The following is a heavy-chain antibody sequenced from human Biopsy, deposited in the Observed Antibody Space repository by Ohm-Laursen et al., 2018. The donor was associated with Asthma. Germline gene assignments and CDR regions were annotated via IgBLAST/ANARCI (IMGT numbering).Heavy chain of an antibody. CDR1: GYTFTSYA. D-gene: IGHD6-19*01. J-gene: IGHJ3*02. V-gene: IGHV1-3*01. CDR2: INAGNGNT. Sequence: ASVKVSCKASGYTFTSYAMHWVRQAPGQRLEWMGWINAGNGNTKYSQKFQGRVTITKDTSASTAYMELSSLRSEDTAVYYCASSIAVADSDAFDIWGQGTMVTVSS. CDR3: ASSIAVADSDAFDI.